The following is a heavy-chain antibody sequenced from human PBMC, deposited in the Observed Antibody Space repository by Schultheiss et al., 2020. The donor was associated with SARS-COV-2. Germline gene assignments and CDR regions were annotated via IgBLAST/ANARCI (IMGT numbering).Heavy chain of an antibody. D-gene: IGHD2-15*01. V-gene: IGHV3-21*01. CDR1: GFTVSSNY. J-gene: IGHJ4*02. Sequence: GGSLRLSCAASGFTVSSNYMSWVRQAPGKGLEWVSSISSSSSYIYYADSVKGRFTISRDNAKNSLYLQMNSLRAEDTAVYYCAREMIGYCSGGSCYEIGNGYYFDYWGQGTLVTVSS. CDR2: ISSSSSYI. CDR3: AREMIGYCSGGSCYEIGNGYYFDY.